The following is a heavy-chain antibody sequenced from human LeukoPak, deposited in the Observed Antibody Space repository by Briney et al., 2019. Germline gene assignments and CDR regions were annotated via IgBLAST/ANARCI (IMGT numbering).Heavy chain of an antibody. D-gene: IGHD2-2*01. CDR2: INTNTGNP. CDR1: ACTFTIDA. CDR3: ERGGIVEVPAEISHHDALDI. V-gene: IGHV7-4-1*02. J-gene: IGHJ3*02. Sequence: PSVTVSCKASACTFTIDAMNWVRQAPGQGREWMGWINTNTGNPTYTQGFTGRFVFSLDTSVSTAYLQISSLKAEDTAVYYCERGGIVEVPAEISHHDALDIWGQGTMVTVSS.